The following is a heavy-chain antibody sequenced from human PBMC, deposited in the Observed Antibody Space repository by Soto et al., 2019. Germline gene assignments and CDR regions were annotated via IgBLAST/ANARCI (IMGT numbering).Heavy chain of an antibody. Sequence: QVQLVQSGAEVRKPGASVKVSCKASGYNFTRYTLHWVRQAPGQRLEWMGWITAGDGTAKYSQKFQGRVTISSEMAANTVYMDLNSLRSEDTAVYYCVRDLYPTSFFWLVAWGRGTLLTVSS. V-gene: IGHV1-3*01. CDR1: GYNFTRYT. D-gene: IGHD2-8*01. CDR3: VRDLYPTSFFWLVA. J-gene: IGHJ5*02. CDR2: ITAGDGTA.